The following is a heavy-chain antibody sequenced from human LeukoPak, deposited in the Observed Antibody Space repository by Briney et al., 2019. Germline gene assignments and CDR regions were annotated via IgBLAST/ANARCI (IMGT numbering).Heavy chain of an antibody. CDR1: GFTFSSYA. J-gene: IGHJ6*02. CDR2: ISYDGSNK. Sequence: GGSLRLSCAASGFTFSSYAMHWVRQAPGKGLEWVAVISYDGSNKYYADSVKGRFTISRDNSKNTLYLQVNSLRAEDTAVYYCARGNSRQTLEWLTNYYYYYGMDVWGQGTTVTVSS. CDR3: ARGNSRQTLEWLTNYYYYYGMDV. D-gene: IGHD3-3*01. V-gene: IGHV3-30*04.